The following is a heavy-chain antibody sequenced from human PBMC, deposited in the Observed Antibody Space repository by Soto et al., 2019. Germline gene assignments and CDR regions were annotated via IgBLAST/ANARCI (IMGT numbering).Heavy chain of an antibody. CDR1: GFNFRNYA. J-gene: IGHJ4*02. Sequence: RSLRLSCAAFGFNFRNYAMHRVRQAPGKGLEWVSVIWSDGSEKYYGASVKARLTISRHNAKNSLYLQMKNLGVEDTAFYYCAKAHYGCWSGHPYYFDSWGPGTLVTVSS. CDR2: IWSDGSEK. V-gene: IGHV3-33*03. D-gene: IGHD3-3*01. CDR3: AKAHYGCWSGHPYYFDS.